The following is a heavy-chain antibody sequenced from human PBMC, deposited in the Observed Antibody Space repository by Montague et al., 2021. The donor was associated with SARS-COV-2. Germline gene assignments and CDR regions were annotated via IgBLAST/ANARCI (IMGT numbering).Heavy chain of an antibody. Sequence: TLSLTCTVSGGSIGSGGYYWSWIRQHPGKGLEWIGFIYYSGTTYYNPSLKSRAAISVDTSKNQFSLKLTSVTAADTAVYYCARDRFSGRGLRFDPWGQGILVTVSS. CDR3: ARDRFSGRGLRFDP. V-gene: IGHV4-31*03. CDR1: GGSIGSGGYY. CDR2: IYYSGTT. J-gene: IGHJ5*02. D-gene: IGHD3-10*01.